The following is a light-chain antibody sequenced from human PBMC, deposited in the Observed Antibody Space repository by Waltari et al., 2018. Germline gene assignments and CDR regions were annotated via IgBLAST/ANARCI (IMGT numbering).Light chain of an antibody. J-gene: IGKJ2*01. Sequence: DIRMTQSPSSLSASVGDRVTITCRASQNINNYLNWYQQQPGKAPKLLIYAASTLQRGVPSRFSGSGSGTDFTLTISSLQPEDFATYYCQQSSSSPWYTFGQGTKLEI. V-gene: IGKV1-39*01. CDR3: QQSSSSPWYT. CDR1: QNINNY. CDR2: AAS.